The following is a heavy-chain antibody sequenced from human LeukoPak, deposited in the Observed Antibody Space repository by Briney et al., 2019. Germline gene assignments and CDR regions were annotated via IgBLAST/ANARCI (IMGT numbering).Heavy chain of an antibody. D-gene: IGHD3-3*01. V-gene: IGHV1-2*02. J-gene: IGHJ6*03. CDR3: ARDGGRGIFGVVVKPSYYYYMDV. CDR1: GYTFTDYY. CDR2: INPKIGGT. Sequence: GASVKVSCKTSGYTFTDYYIHWVRQAPGQGLESMGWINPKIGGTNYAPRFQGRVSMTSDTSITTAYMQLRRVTSDDTAVYYCARDGGRGIFGVVVKPSYYYYMDVWGKGTTVTVSS.